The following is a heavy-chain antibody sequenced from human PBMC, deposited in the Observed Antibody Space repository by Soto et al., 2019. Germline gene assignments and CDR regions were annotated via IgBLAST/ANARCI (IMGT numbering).Heavy chain of an antibody. V-gene: IGHV2-5*01. CDR1: GFSLRTGGVG. CDR3: AHRGYGDYPRDNWFDP. CDR2: IYWNDDE. Sequence: ITLKESGPTLVKPTQTLTLTCTFSGFSLRTGGVGVGWIRQPPGKALEWLALIYWNDDERYSPPLKSRLTITKDTSKNQVVLTMTNMDPVDTATYYCAHRGYGDYPRDNWFDPWGQGTLVTVSS. D-gene: IGHD4-17*01. J-gene: IGHJ5*02.